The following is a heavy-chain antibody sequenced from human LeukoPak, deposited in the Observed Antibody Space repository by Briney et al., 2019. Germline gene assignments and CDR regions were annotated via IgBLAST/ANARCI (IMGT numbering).Heavy chain of an antibody. Sequence: SETLSLTCTVSGGSIRSYYWSWIRQPPGKGLEWIGYIYYSGSTCYNPSLKSRVTISVDTSKNQFPLKLSSVTAADTAVYYCARHLSGYDYPLDYWGQGTLVTVSS. CDR3: ARHLSGYDYPLDY. V-gene: IGHV4-59*08. CDR1: GGSIRSYY. D-gene: IGHD5-12*01. CDR2: IYYSGST. J-gene: IGHJ4*02.